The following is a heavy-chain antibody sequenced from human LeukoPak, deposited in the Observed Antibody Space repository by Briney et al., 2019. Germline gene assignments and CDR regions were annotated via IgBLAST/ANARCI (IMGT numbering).Heavy chain of an antibody. CDR3: ARDLPRVHMAPSGWIHYNGMDV. CDR2: ISGSGSSK. CDR1: GFDFNKYE. J-gene: IGHJ6*02. D-gene: IGHD5-12*01. Sequence: GGSLRLSCAASGFDFNKYEMNWVRQAPGKGLEWISYISGSGSSKFYADSVKGRFTISRDNAKNSLSLEMNSLRAEDTGSYFCARDLPRVHMAPSGWIHYNGMDVWGQGTTVTVSS. V-gene: IGHV3-48*03.